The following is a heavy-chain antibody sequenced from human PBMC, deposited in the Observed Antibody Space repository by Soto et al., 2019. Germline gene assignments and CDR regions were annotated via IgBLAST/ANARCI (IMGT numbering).Heavy chain of an antibody. CDR3: AKGDDILTGYLDY. Sequence: GGSLRLSCSASGFTFSSYAMSWVRQAPEKGLEWVSAISASGGGTYYADSVKGRFSISRDNSKNTLYLQMNSLRAEDTARYFCAKGDDILTGYLDYWGQGNLVTVSS. CDR2: ISASGGGT. J-gene: IGHJ4*02. D-gene: IGHD3-9*01. V-gene: IGHV3-23*01. CDR1: GFTFSSYA.